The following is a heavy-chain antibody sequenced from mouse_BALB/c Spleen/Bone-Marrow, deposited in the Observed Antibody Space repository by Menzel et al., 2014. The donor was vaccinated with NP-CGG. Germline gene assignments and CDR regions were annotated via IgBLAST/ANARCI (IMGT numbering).Heavy chain of an antibody. J-gene: IGHJ3*01. V-gene: IGHV3-2*02. Sequence: EVKLLESGPGLVKPSQSLSLTCIVTGYSITRDYAWNWIRQFPGNKLEWMGYISYSGSTTYNPSLESRISITRDTSKNQFFLQLNHVTTEDTATYYCARSSSYDYDVGFAYWGQGTLVTVSA. CDR2: ISYSGST. CDR1: GYSITRDYA. D-gene: IGHD2-4*01. CDR3: ARSSSYDYDVGFAY.